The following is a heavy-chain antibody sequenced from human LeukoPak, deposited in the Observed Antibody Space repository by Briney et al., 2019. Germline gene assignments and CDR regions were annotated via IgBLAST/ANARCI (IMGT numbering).Heavy chain of an antibody. CDR2: INHSGST. CDR3: ARHQSAVAGSPGFDP. V-gene: IGHV4-34*01. CDR1: GGSFSGYY. J-gene: IGHJ5*02. Sequence: SETLSLPCAVYGGSFSGYYWSWIRQPPGKGLEWIGEINHSGSTNYNPSLKSRVTISVDTSKNQFSLKLSSVTAADTAVYYCARHQSAVAGSPGFDPWGQGTLVTVSS. D-gene: IGHD6-19*01.